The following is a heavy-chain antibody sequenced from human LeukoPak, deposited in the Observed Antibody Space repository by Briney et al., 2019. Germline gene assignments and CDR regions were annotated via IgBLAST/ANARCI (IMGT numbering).Heavy chain of an antibody. CDR2: ISGSGGST. CDR1: EFTFSSYA. J-gene: IGHJ4*02. CDR3: AKGAFPTAMVTPYFDY. V-gene: IGHV3-23*01. D-gene: IGHD5-18*01. Sequence: GGSLRLSCAGSEFTFSSYAMSWVRQAPGKGLEWVSTISGSGGSTYYADSVKGRFTISRDNSKNTLYLQMNSLRAEDTAVYYCAKGAFPTAMVTPYFDYWGQGTLVTVSS.